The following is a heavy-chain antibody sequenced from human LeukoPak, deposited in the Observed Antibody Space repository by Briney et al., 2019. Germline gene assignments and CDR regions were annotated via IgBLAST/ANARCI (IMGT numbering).Heavy chain of an antibody. D-gene: IGHD6-19*01. CDR3: AKRAVAGTYYFDY. V-gene: IGHV3-23*01. CDR1: GFTFNSDA. CDR2: ISASGASP. J-gene: IGHJ4*02. Sequence: PGGSLRLSRAASGFTFNSDAMSWVRHAPGKGLEWVSVISASGASPYYADSVKGRFTISRDNSKNTLYLQMDSLRAEDTAVYYCAKRAVAGTYYFDYWGQGTLVTVSS.